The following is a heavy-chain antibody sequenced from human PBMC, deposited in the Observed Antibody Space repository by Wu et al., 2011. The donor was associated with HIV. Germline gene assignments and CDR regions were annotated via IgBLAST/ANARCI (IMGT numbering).Heavy chain of an antibody. Sequence: QVQLVQSGAEVKKPGSSVKVSCKASGGTFSNYAISWVRQAPGQGLEWMGWISGYNGDTKAAQKFQDRLTMTTDTSANTAYIELRNLRSDDTAIYYCTRFTYFYKDRGFGNLDYWGQGALVTVSS. CDR2: ISGYNGDT. D-gene: IGHD2/OR15-2a*01. CDR1: GGTFSNYA. V-gene: IGHV1-18*01. CDR3: TRFTYFYKDRGFGNLDY. J-gene: IGHJ4*02.